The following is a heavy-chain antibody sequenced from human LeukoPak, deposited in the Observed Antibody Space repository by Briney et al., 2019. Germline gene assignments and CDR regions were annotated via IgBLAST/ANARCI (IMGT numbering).Heavy chain of an antibody. D-gene: IGHD3-22*01. Sequence: PGGSLRFSCAASGFTFSSYSMNWVRQAPGKGLEWVSGINWNGGSTGYADSVKGRFTVSRDNAKNSLYLQMNSLRAEDTAFYYCARVRDIGYDTSTSDWGQGTLVTVSS. CDR1: GFTFSSYS. CDR2: INWNGGST. V-gene: IGHV3-20*04. J-gene: IGHJ4*02. CDR3: ARVRDIGYDTSTSD.